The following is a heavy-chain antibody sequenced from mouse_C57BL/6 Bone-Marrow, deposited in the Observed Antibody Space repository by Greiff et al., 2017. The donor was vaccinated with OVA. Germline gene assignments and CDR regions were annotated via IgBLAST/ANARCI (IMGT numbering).Heavy chain of an antibody. J-gene: IGHJ4*01. CDR2: IYPGSGNT. V-gene: IGHV1-76*01. Sequence: LEESGAELVRPGASVKLSCKASGYTFTDYYINWVKQRPGQGLEWIGRIYPGSGNTYYNEKFKGKATLTAEKSSSTAYMQLSSLTSEDSAVYFCARRLSMDYWGQGTSVTVSS. D-gene: IGHD1-2*01. CDR1: GYTFTDYY. CDR3: ARRLSMDY.